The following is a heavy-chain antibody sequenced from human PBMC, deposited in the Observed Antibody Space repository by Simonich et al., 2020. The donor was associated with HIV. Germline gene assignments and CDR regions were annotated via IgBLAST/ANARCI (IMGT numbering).Heavy chain of an antibody. Sequence: QVQLVQSGAEVKKPGSSVKVSCKASGGTFSSFAISWVRQAPGLGLECVGGIIPIFGTANDAQMVQGRVTITADESTSTAYMELSSLRSEDTGIYYCARKGGGRGVYYFDYWGQGTLVTVSS. D-gene: IGHD3-10*01. CDR1: GGTFSSFA. CDR3: ARKGGGRGVYYFDY. J-gene: IGHJ4*02. V-gene: IGHV1-69*13. CDR2: IIPIFGTA.